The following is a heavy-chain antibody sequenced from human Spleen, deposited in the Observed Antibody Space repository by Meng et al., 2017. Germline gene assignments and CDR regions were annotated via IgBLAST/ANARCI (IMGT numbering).Heavy chain of an antibody. CDR1: GYTFNSYA. CDR3: AREWNSDFDY. CDR2: ITAYNGNT. V-gene: IGHV1-18*01. Sequence: QGQLVQSGAEVKKPGAPVKVACKTSGYTFNSYAISWVRQAPGQGLEWLGWITAYNGNTNYVKKFQGRVTMTTDTSTSTAYMELRSLRSDDTAVYYCAREWNSDFDYWGQGTLVTVSS. D-gene: IGHD1-7*01. J-gene: IGHJ4*02.